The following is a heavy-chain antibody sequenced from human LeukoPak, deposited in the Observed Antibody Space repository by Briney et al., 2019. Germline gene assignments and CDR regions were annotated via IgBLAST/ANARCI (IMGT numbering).Heavy chain of an antibody. CDR3: ARFYCGGACYSGYFNY. CDR2: IYYSGST. CDR1: GGSISSISYY. J-gene: IGHJ4*02. V-gene: IGHV4-39*01. Sequence: SETLSLTCTVSGGSISSISYYWGWIRQPPGKGLEWIGYIYYSGSTYYNPSLKSRVTISVDTSKNQFSLKLSSVTAADTAVYYCARFYCGGACYSGYFNYWGQGTLVAVSS. D-gene: IGHD2-21*02.